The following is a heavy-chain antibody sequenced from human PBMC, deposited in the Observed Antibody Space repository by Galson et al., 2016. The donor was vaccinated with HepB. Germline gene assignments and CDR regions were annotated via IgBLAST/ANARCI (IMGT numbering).Heavy chain of an antibody. CDR2: IKSDGRET. CDR1: GFTFSSYW. J-gene: IGHJ6*02. D-gene: IGHD2-8*01. CDR3: ASDRVFYGMDV. V-gene: IGHV3-74*01. Sequence: LRLSCAASGFTFSSYWMHWVRQAPGKGLVWVSRIKSDGRETTYADSVKGRFTITRDNAENTLYLQMNSLRADDTAVYYCASDRVFYGMDVWGQGTTVTVSS.